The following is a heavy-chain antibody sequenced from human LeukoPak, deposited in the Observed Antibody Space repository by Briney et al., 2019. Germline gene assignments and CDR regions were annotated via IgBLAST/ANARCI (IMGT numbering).Heavy chain of an antibody. CDR3: TPGWYGDYGFGFDP. CDR2: IRSKAYGGTT. J-gene: IGHJ5*02. D-gene: IGHD4-17*01. V-gene: IGHV3-49*04. Sequence: GGALRLSCTASGFTFGDYAMSWVRQAPGKGGEGVGFIRSKAYGGTTEYAASGKGRFTIERDDSKTIAYLQMNSLKTEDTAVYYCTPGWYGDYGFGFDPWGQGTLVTVSS. CDR1: GFTFGDYA.